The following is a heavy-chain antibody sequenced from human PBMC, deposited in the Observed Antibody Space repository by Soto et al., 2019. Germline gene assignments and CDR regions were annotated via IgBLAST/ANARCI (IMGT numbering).Heavy chain of an antibody. CDR3: ARGRYYYDRSGYRFDY. J-gene: IGHJ4*02. CDR2: ISAYNGNT. V-gene: IGHV1-18*04. D-gene: IGHD3-22*01. CDR1: GYTFTSYG. Sequence: ASVKVSCKASGYTFTSYGISWVRQAPGQGLEWMGWISAYNGNTNYAQKLQGRVTMTTDTSTSTAYMELRSLRSDDTAVYYCARGRYYYDRSGYRFDYWGQGTLVTVSS.